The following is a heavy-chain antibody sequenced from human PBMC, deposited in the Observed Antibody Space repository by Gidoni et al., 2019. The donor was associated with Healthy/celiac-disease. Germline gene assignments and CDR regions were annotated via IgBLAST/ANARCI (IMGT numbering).Heavy chain of an antibody. Sequence: QVQLVQSGPEVKTPGASVKASCTASGYTFTGYHRHWVRQAPGPRLEGMGWINPNSGGTNYAQKFQGRVTMTRDTSISTAYMELSRLRSDDTAVYYCARGGGKAFDYWGQGTLVTVSS. CDR1: GYTFTGYH. V-gene: IGHV1-2*02. J-gene: IGHJ4*02. D-gene: IGHD6-25*01. CDR2: INPNSGGT. CDR3: ARGGGKAFDY.